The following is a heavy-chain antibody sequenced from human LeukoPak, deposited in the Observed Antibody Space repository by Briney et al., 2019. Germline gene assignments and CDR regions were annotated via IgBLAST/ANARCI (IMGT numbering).Heavy chain of an antibody. CDR2: IYYSGST. J-gene: IGHJ4*02. Sequence: SETLSLTCTVSGGSISSGGYYWSWIRQHPGKGLEWIGYIYYSGSTYYNPSLKSRVTISVDTSKNQFSLKLSSVTAADTAVYYCARAGIVVVPAAKGDYLDYWGQGTLVTVSS. CDR1: GGSISSGGYY. CDR3: ARAGIVVVPAAKGDYLDY. D-gene: IGHD2-2*01. V-gene: IGHV4-31*03.